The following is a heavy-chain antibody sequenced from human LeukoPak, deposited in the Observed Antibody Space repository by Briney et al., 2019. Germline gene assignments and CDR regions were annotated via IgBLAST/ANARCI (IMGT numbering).Heavy chain of an antibody. CDR2: IKEDGSDK. CDR3: TRDRSRAEDD. CDR1: GFTFKSYW. Sequence: GGSLRLSCAVSGFTFKSYWMSWVRQAPGKGLEWVANIKEDGSDKYYVDSVKGRFTISRDNANNLLYLQMNSLRGEDTAVYYCTRDRSRAEDDWGQGTLVTVSS. V-gene: IGHV3-7*01. J-gene: IGHJ4*02. D-gene: IGHD1-14*01.